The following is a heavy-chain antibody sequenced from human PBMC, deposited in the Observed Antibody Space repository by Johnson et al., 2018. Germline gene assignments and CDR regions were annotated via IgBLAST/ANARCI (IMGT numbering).Heavy chain of an antibody. CDR2: IRSKANSYAT. Sequence: VQLVQSGGGLVQPGGSLKLSCAASGLIFSGSTMHWVRQASGNGLEWVGRIRSKANSYATAYAASVKGRFTISRDDSKNTAYLQMNSLKTEETAVYYCTRHRSGTGDAFDIWGQGTMVTVSS. CDR1: GLIFSGST. CDR3: TRHRSGTGDAFDI. J-gene: IGHJ3*02. D-gene: IGHD1-26*01. V-gene: IGHV3-73*01.